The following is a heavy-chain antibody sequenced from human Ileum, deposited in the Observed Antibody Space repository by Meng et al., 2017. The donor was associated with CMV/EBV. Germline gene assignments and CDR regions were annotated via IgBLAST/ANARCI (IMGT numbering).Heavy chain of an antibody. CDR1: GYSFTTYW. J-gene: IGHJ6*02. CDR2: IYPGDSHT. Sequence: GESLKISCKGSGYSFTTYWIGWVRQMPGKGLEWMGIIYPGDSHTTYSPSFQGQVTISADKSISTAYLQWSSLEASDTAMYFCARGNSGWADYSYYYGMDVWGQGTTVTVSS. V-gene: IGHV5-51*01. D-gene: IGHD6-19*01. CDR3: ARGNSGWADYSYYYGMDV.